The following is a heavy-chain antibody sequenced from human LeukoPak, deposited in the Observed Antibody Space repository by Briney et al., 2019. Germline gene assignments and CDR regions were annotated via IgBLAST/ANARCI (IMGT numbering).Heavy chain of an antibody. D-gene: IGHD3-3*01. V-gene: IGHV3-7*01. CDR3: ARDPMYYDFWSGYYWDY. CDR2: IKQDGSEK. J-gene: IGHJ4*02. Sequence: GGSLRLSCAASGFTFSSYWMSWARQAPGKGLEWVANIKQDGSEKYYVDSVKGRFTISRDNAKNSLYLQMNSLRAEDTAVYYCARDPMYYDFWSGYYWDYWGQGTLVTVSS. CDR1: GFTFSSYW.